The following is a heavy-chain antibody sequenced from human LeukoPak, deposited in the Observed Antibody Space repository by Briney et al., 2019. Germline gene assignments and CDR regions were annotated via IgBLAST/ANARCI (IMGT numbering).Heavy chain of an antibody. CDR2: IWYDGSNK. CDR1: GFTFSSYG. V-gene: IGHV3-33*01. J-gene: IGHJ4*02. Sequence: GGSLRLSCAASGFTFSSYGMHWVRQAPGKGLEWVAVIWYDGSNKYYADSVKGRFTISRDNSKNTLYLQMNSLRADDTAVYYCARGNRFYYGSHDYWGQGTLVTVSS. D-gene: IGHD3-10*01. CDR3: ARGNRFYYGSHDY.